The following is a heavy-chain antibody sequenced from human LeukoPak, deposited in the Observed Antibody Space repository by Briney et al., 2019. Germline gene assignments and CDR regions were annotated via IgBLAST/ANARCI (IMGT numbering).Heavy chain of an antibody. J-gene: IGHJ6*03. CDR1: GYTFTGYY. D-gene: IGHD4-17*01. CDR3: ATAPRTTVTSNYFYMDV. CDR2: ISAYNGNT. Sequence: ASVKVSCKASGYTFTGYYMHWVRQAPGQGLEWMGWISAYNGNTKYEQKFQGRVTMTTHTSTSTAYMELRSLRSDDTAVYYCATAPRTTVTSNYFYMDVWGKGTTVTISS. V-gene: IGHV1-18*04.